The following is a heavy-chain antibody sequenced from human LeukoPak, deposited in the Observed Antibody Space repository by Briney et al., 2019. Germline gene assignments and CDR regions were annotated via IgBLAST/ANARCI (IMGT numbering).Heavy chain of an antibody. V-gene: IGHV4-38-2*02. CDR3: ARDHPYYDSSGYPLNDAFDI. D-gene: IGHD3-22*01. J-gene: IGHJ3*02. CDR2: IYHSGST. CDR1: GYSISSGYY. Sequence: SETLSLTCTVSGYSISSGYYWGWIRQPPGKGLEWIGSIYHSGSTYYNPSLKSRVTISVDTSKNQFSLKLSSVTAADTAVYYCARDHPYYDSSGYPLNDAFDIWGQGTMVTVSS.